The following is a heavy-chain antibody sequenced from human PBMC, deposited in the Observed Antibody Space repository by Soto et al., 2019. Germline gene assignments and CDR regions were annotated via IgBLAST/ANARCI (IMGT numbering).Heavy chain of an antibody. V-gene: IGHV3-53*01. D-gene: IGHD3-10*01. CDR2: IYSGGYT. CDR3: GARRGGGGY. J-gene: IGHJ4*02. Sequence: EVQLVESGGGLIQPGGSLRLSCAVSGFTVSNHYMSWVRQAPGKGLEGVSVIYSGGYTAYGDSVKGRFTISRDNSKNTIYQKMKSRGADGPPVFFCGARRGGGGYWGQGTLVTVSS. CDR1: GFTVSNHY.